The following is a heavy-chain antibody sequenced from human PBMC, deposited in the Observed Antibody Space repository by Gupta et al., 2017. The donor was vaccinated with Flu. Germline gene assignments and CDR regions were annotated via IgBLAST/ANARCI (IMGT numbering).Heavy chain of an antibody. Sequence: QVQLVESVGGLVQPGRPLRLSCEGSGFIFSNYGMHWVRQPPGKGLEGVAGGAWDGRTTYDADSVKGRFIISRENCRNTTALKMNIGRPDDTALYYCAKEGVGDRRSCFRDFKAHLDSWGRGTRGTGSS. J-gene: IGHJ4*02. V-gene: IGHV3-30*18. CDR1: GFIFSNYG. CDR3: AKEGVGDRRSCFRDFKAHLDS. CDR2: GAWDGRTT. D-gene: IGHD6-13*01.